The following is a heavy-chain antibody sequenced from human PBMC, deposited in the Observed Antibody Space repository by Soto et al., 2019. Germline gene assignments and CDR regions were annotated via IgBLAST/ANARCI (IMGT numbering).Heavy chain of an antibody. CDR2: ISYDGSNK. Sequence: QVQLVESGGGVVQPGRSLRLSCAASGFTFSSYAMHWVRQAPGKGLEWVAVISYDGSNKYYADSVKGRFTISRDNSKHTLYLQMNSLRAEDTAVYYCARDPSGDGYNWILDYWGQGTLVTVSS. V-gene: IGHV3-30-3*01. D-gene: IGHD5-12*01. J-gene: IGHJ4*02. CDR3: ARDPSGDGYNWILDY. CDR1: GFTFSSYA.